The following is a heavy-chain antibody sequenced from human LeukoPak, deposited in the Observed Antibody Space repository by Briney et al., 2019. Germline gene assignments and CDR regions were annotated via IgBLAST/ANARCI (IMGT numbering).Heavy chain of an antibody. Sequence: GGSLRLSCATSGFSFSTYWMSWVRQARGKGLEGVANIRPDGSEKYYVDSVKGRFTISRDIANQSVFSQMTTLRFEDTAVYYCARLSAMVRGPEYIFYFEYWGRGTLVTVSS. J-gene: IGHJ4*02. D-gene: IGHD3-10*01. V-gene: IGHV3-7*01. CDR3: ARLSAMVRGPEYIFYFEY. CDR1: GFSFSTYW. CDR2: IRPDGSEK.